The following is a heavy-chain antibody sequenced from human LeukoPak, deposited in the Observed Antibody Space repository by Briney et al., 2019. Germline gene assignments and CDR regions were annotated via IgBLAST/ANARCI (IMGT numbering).Heavy chain of an antibody. V-gene: IGHV1-18*01. CDR2: ISAYNGNT. Sequence: ASVKVSCKASGYTFTSYGISWVRQAPGQGLEWMGWISAYNGNTNYAQKLQGRVTMTPDTSTSTAYMELRSLRSDDTAVYYCAREPYDYYGSGSGVSDKYIYYYYGMDVWGQGTTVTVSS. D-gene: IGHD3-10*01. CDR1: GYTFTSYG. CDR3: AREPYDYYGSGSGVSDKYIYYYYGMDV. J-gene: IGHJ6*02.